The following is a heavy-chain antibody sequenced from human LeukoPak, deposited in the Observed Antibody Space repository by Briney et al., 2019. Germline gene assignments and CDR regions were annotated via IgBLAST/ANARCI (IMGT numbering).Heavy chain of an antibody. D-gene: IGHD3-3*01. V-gene: IGHV3-23*01. CDR1: GFTFSSYA. CDR3: AKRAGKQAYYDFWSGYAAFDI. CDR2: ISGSGGST. J-gene: IGHJ3*02. Sequence: PGGSLRLSCAASGFTFSSYAMSWVRQAPGKGLEWVSAISGSGGSTYYADSVKGRFTISRDNSKNMLYLQMNSLRAEDTAVYYCAKRAGKQAYYDFWSGYAAFDIWGQGTMVTVSS.